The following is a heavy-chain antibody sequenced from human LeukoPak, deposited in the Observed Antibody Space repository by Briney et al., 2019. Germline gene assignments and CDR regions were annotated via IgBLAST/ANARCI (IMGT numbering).Heavy chain of an antibody. Sequence: SETLSFTCTVSDVSISNYYWTWIRPPAGQGLKGIGLVYSSGSTDYNPSLKSRVTMSADTSKNQSSLKLTSMTAADTAMYYCARFGRGYDSGGPLFDYWGQGTLVTVSS. D-gene: IGHD3-22*01. CDR2: VYSSGST. J-gene: IGHJ4*02. CDR1: DVSISNYY. CDR3: ARFGRGYDSGGPLFDY. V-gene: IGHV4-4*07.